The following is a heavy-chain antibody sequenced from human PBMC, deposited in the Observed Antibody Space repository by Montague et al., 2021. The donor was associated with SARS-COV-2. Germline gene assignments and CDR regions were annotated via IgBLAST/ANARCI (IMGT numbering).Heavy chain of an antibody. D-gene: IGHD1-26*01. Sequence: SLRLSCAASGFTFSSYSMNWVRQAPGEGLEWASSISSSSSYIYYAVSVMGRFTISRDNAKNSLYLQLNSLRAEDTAVYYCAGDRCELHASDYWGQGTLVTVSS. J-gene: IGHJ4*02. CDR1: GFTFSSYS. CDR3: AGDRCELHASDY. CDR2: ISSSSSYI. V-gene: IGHV3-21*01.